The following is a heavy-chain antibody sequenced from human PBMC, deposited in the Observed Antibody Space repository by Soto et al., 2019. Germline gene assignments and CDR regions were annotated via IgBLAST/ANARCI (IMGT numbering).Heavy chain of an antibody. Sequence: LXLXCTVSGDSVSSXTYYWIWIRQPPGKSPEWIGYIFYTGSTNYNPSLKSRVTISFDTSKNQFSLKFISVTASDTDVYYCARDSPLSERSLDYWGQGTLVTVS. CDR2: IFYTGST. J-gene: IGHJ4*02. CDR1: GDSVSSXTYY. V-gene: IGHV4-61*01. D-gene: IGHD1-26*01. CDR3: ARDSPLSERSLDY.